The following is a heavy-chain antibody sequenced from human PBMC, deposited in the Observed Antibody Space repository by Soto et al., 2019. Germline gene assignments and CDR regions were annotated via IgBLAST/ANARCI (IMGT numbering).Heavy chain of an antibody. CDR2: IVVGSGNT. Sequence: GASVKVSCKASGFTFTSSAVQWVRQARGQRLEWIGWIVVGSGNTNYAQKFQERVTITRDMSTSTAYMELSSLRSEDTAVYYCAESVPGSGYYYGMDVWGQGTTVTVSS. V-gene: IGHV1-58*01. CDR3: AESVPGSGYYYGMDV. CDR1: GFTFTSSA. J-gene: IGHJ6*02.